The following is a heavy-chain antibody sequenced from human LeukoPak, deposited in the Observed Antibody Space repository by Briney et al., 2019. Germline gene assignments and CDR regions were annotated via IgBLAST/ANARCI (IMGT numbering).Heavy chain of an antibody. CDR1: GYSIRSGYY. D-gene: IGHD3-10*01. CDR3: AKSNGYGLVDI. CDR2: IYHSGGT. V-gene: IGHV4-38-2*02. Sequence: SETLSLTCTVSGYSIRSGYYWGWIRQPPGKGLEWIGSIYHSGGTYYNPSLKSRVTISVDTSRNQFSLKLNSVTAADTAVYYCAKSNGYGLVDIWGQGTMVTVSS. J-gene: IGHJ3*02.